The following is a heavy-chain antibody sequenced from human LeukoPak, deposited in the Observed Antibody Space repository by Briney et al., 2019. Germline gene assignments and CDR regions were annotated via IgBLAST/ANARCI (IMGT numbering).Heavy chain of an antibody. J-gene: IGHJ4*02. CDR3: AKDISDYGDHYVHDY. CDR1: GFTFSSYG. D-gene: IGHD4-17*01. CDR2: IRYDGSNK. Sequence: GGSLRLSCAASGFTFSSYGMRWVRQAPGKGLEWVAFIRYDGSNKYYADSVKGRFTISRDNSRNTLYLQMNSLRADDTAVYYCAKDISDYGDHYVHDYWGQGTLVIVSS. V-gene: IGHV3-30*02.